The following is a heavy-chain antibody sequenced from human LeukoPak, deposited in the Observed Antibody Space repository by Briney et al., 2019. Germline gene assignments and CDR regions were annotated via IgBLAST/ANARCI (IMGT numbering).Heavy chain of an antibody. CDR1: GFTVSSSH. Sequence: PGGSLRLSCAASGFTVSSSHMSWVRQAPGKGLEWVSAISGSGGSTYYADSVKGRFTISRDNSKNTLYLQMNSLRAEDTAVYYCAKDLYSSSWYSFRPNYYYYGMDVWGQGTTVTVSS. V-gene: IGHV3-23*01. CDR3: AKDLYSSSWYSFRPNYYYYGMDV. CDR2: ISGSGGST. D-gene: IGHD6-13*01. J-gene: IGHJ6*02.